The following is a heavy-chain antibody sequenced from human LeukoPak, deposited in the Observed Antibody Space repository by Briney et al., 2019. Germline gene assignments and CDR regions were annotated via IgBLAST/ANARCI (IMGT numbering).Heavy chain of an antibody. CDR2: IHYSGGI. D-gene: IGHD6-19*01. J-gene: IGHJ3*02. CDR3: ARQWQWPDAFDI. Sequence: PSESLSLTCTVSGDSISSRNYYWGWIRQPPGKGLEWIGSIHYSGGIYYNPSLMSRVTLSVDTSKNQFSLKLTSVTAADTAVYYCARQWQWPDAFDIWGQGTMVTVSS. V-gene: IGHV4-39*01. CDR1: GDSISSRNYY.